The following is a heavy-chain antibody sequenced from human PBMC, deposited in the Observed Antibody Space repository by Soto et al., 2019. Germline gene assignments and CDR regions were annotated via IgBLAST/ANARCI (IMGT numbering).Heavy chain of an antibody. V-gene: IGHV4-30-4*01. Sequence: SETLSLTCTVSGGPISSGDYYWSWIRQPPGKGLEWIGYIYYSGSTYYNPSLKSRVTISVDTSKNQFSLKLSSVTAADTAVYYCARDLGDYYDSSGSLFDYWGQGTLVAVSS. J-gene: IGHJ4*02. CDR3: ARDLGDYYDSSGSLFDY. CDR1: GGPISSGDYY. D-gene: IGHD3-22*01. CDR2: IYYSGST.